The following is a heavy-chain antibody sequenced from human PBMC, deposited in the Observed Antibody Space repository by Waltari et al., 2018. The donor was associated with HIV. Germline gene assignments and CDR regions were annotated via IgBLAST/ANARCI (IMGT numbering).Heavy chain of an antibody. CDR1: GYSFTSYW. Sequence: EVQLVQSGAEVKKPGESLKISCKASGYSFTSYWIGWVRQMPGKGLEWMGIIYHVDSDTRYSRPFQGQVTISAYKSISTAYLQWSSLKASDTAMYYCATSRSTYYDTGGYFDYWGQGTLVTVSS. D-gene: IGHD3-22*01. CDR2: IYHVDSDT. CDR3: ATSRSTYYDTGGYFDY. J-gene: IGHJ4*02. V-gene: IGHV5-51*03.